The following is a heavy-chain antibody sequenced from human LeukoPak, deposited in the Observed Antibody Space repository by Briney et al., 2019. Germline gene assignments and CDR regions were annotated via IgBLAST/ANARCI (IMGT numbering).Heavy chain of an antibody. D-gene: IGHD6-19*01. CDR1: GFTFSSYA. Sequence: PGGSLRLSCAASGFTFSSYAMSWVRRAPGKGLEWVSSISGSGGTTYYADSVKGRFTISRDNPNNTLDLQMNSLTAEDTAVYYCAKGPVAVAGYYFDHWGQGTLVTVSS. CDR2: ISGSGGTT. CDR3: AKGPVAVAGYYFDH. V-gene: IGHV3-23*01. J-gene: IGHJ4*02.